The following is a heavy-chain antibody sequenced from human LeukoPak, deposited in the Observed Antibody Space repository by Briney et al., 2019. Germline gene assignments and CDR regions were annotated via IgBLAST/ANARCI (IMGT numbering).Heavy chain of an antibody. J-gene: IGHJ4*02. CDR3: VTEIGGDYQFDY. D-gene: IGHD4-17*01. CDR1: GITLSNYG. V-gene: IGHV3-23*01. Sequence: GGSLRLSCAVSGITLSNYGMSWVRQAPGKGLEWVAGISGSAGGTIYAASVKGRFTISRDNSKNTLYLQMNSLRAEDTAVYYCVTEIGGDYQFDYWGQGTLVTVSS. CDR2: ISGSAGGT.